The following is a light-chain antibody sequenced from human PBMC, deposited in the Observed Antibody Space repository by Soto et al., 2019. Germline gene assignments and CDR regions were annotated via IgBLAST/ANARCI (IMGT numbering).Light chain of an antibody. V-gene: IGKV3-15*01. CDR3: QQYYSTPLT. CDR1: QTVPSR. Sequence: EIVMTPSPATLSVSPGEGVTLSFRASQTVPSRIAWYQQKPGQAPSLLIYGASTRATGVPDRFSGTGSGTDFTLTISSLQAEDVAVYYCQQYYSTPLTFGGGTKVDIK. CDR2: GAS. J-gene: IGKJ4*01.